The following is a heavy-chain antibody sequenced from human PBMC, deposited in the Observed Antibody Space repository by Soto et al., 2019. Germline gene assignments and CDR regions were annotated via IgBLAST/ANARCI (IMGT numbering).Heavy chain of an antibody. CDR2: ISGSSGTI. CDR3: ARTVGDHMRNNWFDP. V-gene: IGHV3-23*01. Sequence: GGSLRLSCAASGFTFSTDAMSWVRQAPGMGLEWVSTISGSSGTIYYADSAKGRFTISRDNSRNTLYMQMNSLRAEDTAVYYCARTVGDHMRNNWFDPWGQGILVTVYS. J-gene: IGHJ5*02. D-gene: IGHD1-1*01. CDR1: GFTFSTDA.